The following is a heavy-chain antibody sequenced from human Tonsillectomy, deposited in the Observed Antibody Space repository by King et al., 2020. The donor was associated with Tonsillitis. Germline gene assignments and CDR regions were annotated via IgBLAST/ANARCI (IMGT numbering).Heavy chain of an antibody. CDR2: IYPGDSDT. D-gene: IGHD6-13*01. Sequence: QLVQSGAEVKKPGESLKISCKASGYRFTNYWIGWVSQMPGKGLEWMGIIYPGDSDTRYSPSFQGQVTFSADKSINTAYLRWSSLKASDRGIYYCARQDSPAGDSNIWFGWSDPWGQGTLVTVSS. J-gene: IGHJ5*01. V-gene: IGHV5-51*01. CDR1: GYRFTNYW. CDR3: ARQDSPAGDSNIWFGWSDP.